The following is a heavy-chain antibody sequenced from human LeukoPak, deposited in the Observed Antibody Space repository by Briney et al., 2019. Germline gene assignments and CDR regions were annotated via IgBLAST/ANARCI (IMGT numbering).Heavy chain of an antibody. V-gene: IGHV1-69*06. J-gene: IGHJ4*02. Sequence: SVKVSCKASGGTFSSYAISWVRQAPGQGLGWVGGIIPIFGTANYAQKFQGRVTITADNYTSTAYMELSSLRSEDTAVYYCARDGSIAAAGTPYYFDYWGQGTLVTVSS. CDR1: GGTFSSYA. CDR3: ARDGSIAAAGTPYYFDY. CDR2: IIPIFGTA. D-gene: IGHD6-13*01.